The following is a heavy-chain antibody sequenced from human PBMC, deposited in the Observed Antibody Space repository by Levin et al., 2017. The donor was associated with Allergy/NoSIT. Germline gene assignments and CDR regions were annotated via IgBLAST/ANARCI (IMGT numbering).Heavy chain of an antibody. V-gene: IGHV3-9*01. CDR2: ISWNRGTI. CDR3: AKAGLHWTCYDTCDI. Sequence: GGSLRLSCAASGFTFDDYAMHWVRQAPGKGLEWVSTISWNRGTIGYADSVKGRFSISRDSATNSPYLQMNSLRAEDTALYYCAKAGLHWTCYDTCDIWGQGTMVTVSS. CDR1: GFTFDDYA. D-gene: IGHD3/OR15-3a*01. J-gene: IGHJ3*02.